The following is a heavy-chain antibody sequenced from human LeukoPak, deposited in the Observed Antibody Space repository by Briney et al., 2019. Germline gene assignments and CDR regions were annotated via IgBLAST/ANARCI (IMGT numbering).Heavy chain of an antibody. D-gene: IGHD6-13*01. J-gene: IGHJ6*03. CDR3: ARKGYSSSYYYYYYMDV. V-gene: IGHV4-39*07. CDR2: INHSGST. Sequence: SETLSLTCTVSGGSISSGDYYWSWIRQPPGKGLEWIGEINHSGSTNYNPSLKSRVTISVDTSKNQFSLKLSSVTAADTAVYYCARKGYSSSYYYYYYMDVWGKGTTVTVSS. CDR1: GGSISSGDYY.